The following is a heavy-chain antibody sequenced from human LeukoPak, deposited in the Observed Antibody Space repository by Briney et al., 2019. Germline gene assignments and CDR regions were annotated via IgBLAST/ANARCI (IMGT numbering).Heavy chain of an antibody. D-gene: IGHD3-22*01. V-gene: IGHV1-18*01. Sequence: ASVKVSCKASGYTFTSYGISWVRQAPGQGLEWMGWISAYNGNTNYAQKLQGRVTMTTDTSTGTAYMELRSLRSDDTAVYYCAREGAYYDSSGLYYFDYWGQGTLVTVSS. CDR2: ISAYNGNT. CDR3: AREGAYYDSSGLYYFDY. J-gene: IGHJ4*02. CDR1: GYTFTSYG.